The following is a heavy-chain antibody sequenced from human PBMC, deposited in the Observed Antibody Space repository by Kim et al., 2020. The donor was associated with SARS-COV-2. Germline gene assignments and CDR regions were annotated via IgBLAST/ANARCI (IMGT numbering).Heavy chain of an antibody. J-gene: IGHJ4*02. Sequence: ASVKVSCKTSGYTFTAYYIHWVRQAPGQSLEWMGWINPNNGDTNYAQKFQGRVTLTRDTSIDTAYMELTRLTSDDMAFYYCARDRGGFALPGTLFDTGGQETLVTVSS. CDR3: ARDRGGFALPGTLFDT. D-gene: IGHD3-16*01. CDR1: GYTFTAYY. V-gene: IGHV1-2*02. CDR2: INPNNGDT.